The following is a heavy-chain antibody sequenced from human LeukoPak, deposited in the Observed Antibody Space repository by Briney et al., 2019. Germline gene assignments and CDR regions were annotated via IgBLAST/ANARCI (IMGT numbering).Heavy chain of an antibody. J-gene: IGHJ6*03. V-gene: IGHV4-59*10. CDR2: IYTSGST. CDR3: AWGPFAIAAAGTNYYYYMDV. CDR1: GGSFSGYY. D-gene: IGHD6-13*01. Sequence: SETLSLTCAVYGGSFSGYYWSWIRQPAGKGLEWIGRIYTSGSTNYNPSLKSRVTISVDTSKNQFSLKLSSVTAADTAVYYCAWGPFAIAAAGTNYYYYMDVWGKGTTVTISS.